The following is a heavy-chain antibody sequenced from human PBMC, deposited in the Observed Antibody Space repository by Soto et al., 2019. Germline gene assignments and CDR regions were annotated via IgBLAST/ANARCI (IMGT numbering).Heavy chain of an antibody. J-gene: IGHJ4*02. V-gene: IGHV4-61*01. CDR3: ARGNGYNPYYFDY. CDR2: FYSTWST. D-gene: IGHD5-12*01. CDR1: GGSVSSGTYF. Sequence: KPSETLSLTCSVSGGSVSSGTYFWTWIRQPPGKGLEWIGYFYSTWSTSYSPSLKSRVTISLDMSKNQFSLRLRSVTAADTAVYYCARGNGYNPYYFDYWGQGSLVTVSS.